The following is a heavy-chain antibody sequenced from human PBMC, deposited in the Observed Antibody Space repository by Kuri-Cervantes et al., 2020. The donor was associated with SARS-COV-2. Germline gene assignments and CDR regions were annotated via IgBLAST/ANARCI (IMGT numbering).Heavy chain of an antibody. J-gene: IGHJ5*02. CDR3: ARDYYDSSGYFISGLWFDP. Sequence: GGSLRRSCAASGFTFSSYAMHWVRKAPGKGLEWVAVISYDGSNKYYADSVKGRFTISRDNSKNTLYLQMNSLRAEDTAVYYCARDYYDSSGYFISGLWFDPWGQGTLVTVSS. D-gene: IGHD3-22*01. CDR2: ISYDGSNK. CDR1: GFTFSSYA. V-gene: IGHV3-30-3*01.